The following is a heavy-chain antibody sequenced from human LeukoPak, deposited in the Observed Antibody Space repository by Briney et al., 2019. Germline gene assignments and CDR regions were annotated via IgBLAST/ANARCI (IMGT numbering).Heavy chain of an antibody. V-gene: IGHV4-59*08. J-gene: IGHJ4*02. D-gene: IGHD1-26*01. CDR2: IYYTRTT. CDR3: ARRGAYYGNFDY. Sequence: SETLSLTCTVSGGSISSYYWSWLRQPPGKGREWVVYIYYTRTTNYHPSLKSRVTISVDTSKNQFSLNLSSVTAADTAVYYCARRGAYYGNFDYWGQGTPVTGSS. CDR1: GGSISSYY.